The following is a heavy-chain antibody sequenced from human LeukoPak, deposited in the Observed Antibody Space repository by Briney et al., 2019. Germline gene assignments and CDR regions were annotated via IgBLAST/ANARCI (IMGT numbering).Heavy chain of an antibody. D-gene: IGHD6-6*01. CDR2: INPNSGGT. CDR1: GYTFTGYY. J-gene: IGHJ4*02. CDR3: ARAFYSSSPRFDY. Sequence: ASVKVSCKASGYTFTGYYMHWVRQAPGQGLEWMGWINPNSGGTNYAQKFQGRVTITRDTSASTAYMELSSLRSEDTAVYYCARAFYSSSPRFDYWGQGTLVTVSS. V-gene: IGHV1-2*02.